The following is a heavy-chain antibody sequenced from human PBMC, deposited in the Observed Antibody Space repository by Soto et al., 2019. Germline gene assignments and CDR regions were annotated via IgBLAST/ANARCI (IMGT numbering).Heavy chain of an antibody. CDR2: INAGNGNT. D-gene: IGHD6-13*01. J-gene: IGHJ6*02. CDR3: ARGIAAAGPSYGMDV. Sequence: QVQLVQSGAEVKKPGASVKVSCKASGYTFTSYAMHWVRQAPGPRLEWMGWINAGNGNTKYSQKFQGRVTITRDTSASTAYMELSSLRSEDTAVYYCARGIAAAGPSYGMDVWGQGTTVTVSS. CDR1: GYTFTSYA. V-gene: IGHV1-3*01.